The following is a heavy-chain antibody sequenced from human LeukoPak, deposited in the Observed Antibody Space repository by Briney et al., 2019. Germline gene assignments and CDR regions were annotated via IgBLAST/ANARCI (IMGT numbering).Heavy chain of an antibody. J-gene: IGHJ4*02. CDR2: ISSSGSTI. V-gene: IGHV3-11*01. D-gene: IGHD6-19*01. CDR1: GFTFSDYY. Sequence: GGSLRLSCAASGFTFSDYYMSWIRQAPGKGLEWVSYISSSGSTIYYADSVKSRFTISRDNAKNSLYLQMNSLRAEDTAVYYCARDVAIAVAANPVDYWGQGTLVTVSS. CDR3: ARDVAIAVAANPVDY.